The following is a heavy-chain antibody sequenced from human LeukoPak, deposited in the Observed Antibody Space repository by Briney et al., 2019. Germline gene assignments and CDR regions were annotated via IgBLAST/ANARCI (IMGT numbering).Heavy chain of an antibody. CDR3: ARAVYYVSGIYAP. D-gene: IGHD3-10*01. V-gene: IGHV3-74*01. J-gene: IGHJ5*02. Sequence: PGGSLRLSCAASGFTFSSYWMHWVRQAPGKGLVWVSRINIDGSSTNYADSVKGRFTISRDNAKNTLYLQMNSLRAEDTAVYYCARAVYYVSGIYAPGGQGPLVTVSS. CDR2: INIDGSST. CDR1: GFTFSSYW.